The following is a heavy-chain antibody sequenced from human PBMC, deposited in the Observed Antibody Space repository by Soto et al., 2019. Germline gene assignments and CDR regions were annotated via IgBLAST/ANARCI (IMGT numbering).Heavy chain of an antibody. V-gene: IGHV4-30-4*01. D-gene: IGHD3-22*01. Sequence: SETLSLTCTVSGGSISSGDYYWSWIRQPPGKGMEWIGNIYYSGTTYYNPSLKSRITISVGSSKDQFSLKLTSVTAADTAVYFFARAYYYDSSGHSGFDYWGQGTLVTVS. J-gene: IGHJ4*02. CDR3: ARAYYYDSSGHSGFDY. CDR2: IYYSGTT. CDR1: GGSISSGDYY.